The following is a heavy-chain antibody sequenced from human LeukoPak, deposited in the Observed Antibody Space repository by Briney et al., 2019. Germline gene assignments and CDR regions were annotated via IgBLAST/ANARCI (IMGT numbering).Heavy chain of an antibody. CDR2: ISGSGGST. V-gene: IGHV3-23*01. CDR1: GFTFSSYA. CDR3: AKGVHFTMARGVTPVYFDY. Sequence: AGGSLRLSCAASGFTFSSYAMSWGRQAPGEGLEWVSAISGSGGSTYYADSVEGRFTISRDNYKNTLYLQINRLRAEDTGAYYCAKGVHFTMARGVTPVYFDYWGQGALVTVSS. D-gene: IGHD3-10*01. J-gene: IGHJ4*02.